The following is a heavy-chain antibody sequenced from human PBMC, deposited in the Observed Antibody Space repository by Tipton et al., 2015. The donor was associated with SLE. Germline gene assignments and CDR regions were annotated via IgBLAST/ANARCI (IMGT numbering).Heavy chain of an antibody. V-gene: IGHV3-49*04. CDR3: TRGPIKWELRPYYFDL. D-gene: IGHD1-26*01. J-gene: IGHJ4*02. Sequence: RSLRLSCSTSGFNFGGSAMAWVRQAPGKGLEWVGFIRGKAYSGTTEYAASVRGRFTISRDDSYNIAYLQMNSLQTEDTAVYFCTRGPIKWELRPYYFDLWGQGTLVTVSS. CDR1: GFNFGGSA. CDR2: IRGKAYSGTT.